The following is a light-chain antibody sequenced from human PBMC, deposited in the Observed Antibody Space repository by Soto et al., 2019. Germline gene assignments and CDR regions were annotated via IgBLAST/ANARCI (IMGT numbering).Light chain of an antibody. CDR1: QSVSSN. CDR3: HQYDNWSPWT. Sequence: EIVMTQSPATLSVSPGESATLSCRASQSVSSNLAWYQQKPGQAPRLLIYGASTRATGIPARFSGSGSGTEFTLTISSLQSEDFAVYYCHQYDNWSPWTFGQGTQVEIK. CDR2: GAS. V-gene: IGKV3-15*01. J-gene: IGKJ1*01.